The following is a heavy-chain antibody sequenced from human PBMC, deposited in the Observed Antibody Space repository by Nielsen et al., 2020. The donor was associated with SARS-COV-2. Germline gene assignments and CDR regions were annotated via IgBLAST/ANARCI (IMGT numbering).Heavy chain of an antibody. Sequence: GESLKISCAASGFTFSSYSMNWVRQAPGKGLEWVSSLSSRSTYIYYADSVKGRFTISRDNAKNSLYLQMDYLRAEDTAVYYCARDLTNQWALMDVWGKGTTVTVSS. CDR3: ARDLTNQWALMDV. J-gene: IGHJ6*03. CDR1: GFTFSSYS. CDR2: LSSRSTYI. V-gene: IGHV3-21*01. D-gene: IGHD1-26*01.